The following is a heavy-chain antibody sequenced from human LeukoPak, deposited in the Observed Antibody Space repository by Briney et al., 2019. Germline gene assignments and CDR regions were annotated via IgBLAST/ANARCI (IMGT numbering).Heavy chain of an antibody. D-gene: IGHD3-22*01. Sequence: GESLKISCKVSGSAFSSYWIACVRQMPGKGLECMGIIYPGDSDTRYSPSFQGQVTISADKSINTAYLQWSTMKASDSAMYYCAIGRYTNSSGYSYDAFDIWGQGTMVTVSS. J-gene: IGHJ3*02. CDR2: IYPGDSDT. V-gene: IGHV5-51*01. CDR3: AIGRYTNSSGYSYDAFDI. CDR1: GSAFSSYW.